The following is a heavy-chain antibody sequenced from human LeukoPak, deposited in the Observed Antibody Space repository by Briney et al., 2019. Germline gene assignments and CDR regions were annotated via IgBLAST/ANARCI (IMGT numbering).Heavy chain of an antibody. CDR3: ARDLHPYDSSGYFDY. Sequence: SETLSLTCTVSGGSISSYYWSWIRQPPGKGLEWIGYIYYSGSTNYNPSLKSRVTISVDTSMNQFSLKLSSVTAADTAVYYCARDLHPYDSSGYFDYWGQGTLVTVSS. D-gene: IGHD3-22*01. J-gene: IGHJ4*02. CDR1: GGSISSYY. CDR2: IYYSGST. V-gene: IGHV4-59*01.